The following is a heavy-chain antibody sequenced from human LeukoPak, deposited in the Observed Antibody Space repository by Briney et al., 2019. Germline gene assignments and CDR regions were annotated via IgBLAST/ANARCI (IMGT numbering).Heavy chain of an antibody. J-gene: IGHJ3*02. CDR1: GLSISSYY. D-gene: IGHD2-2*01. Sequence: PSETLSLTCTVSGLSISSYYWSWIRQPPGKGLEWIGYIYYSGSTNYNPSLKSRVTISVDTSKNQFSLKLSSVTAADTAVYYCARSVVVVPADAFDIWGQGTMVTVSS. V-gene: IGHV4-59*01. CDR2: IYYSGST. CDR3: ARSVVVVPADAFDI.